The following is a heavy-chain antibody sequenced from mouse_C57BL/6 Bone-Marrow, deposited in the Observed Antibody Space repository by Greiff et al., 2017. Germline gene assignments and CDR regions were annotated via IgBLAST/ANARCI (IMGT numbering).Heavy chain of an antibody. D-gene: IGHD1-1*01. J-gene: IGHJ1*03. CDR2: ISDGGSYT. Sequence: EVKLQESGGGLVKPGGSLKLSCAASGFTFSSYAMSWVRQTPEKRLEWVATISDGGSYTYYPDNVKGRFTISRDNAKNNLYLQMSHLKSEDTAMYYGAGVYGSSREDWYFDVWGTGTTVTVSS. CDR3: AGVYGSSREDWYFDV. V-gene: IGHV5-4*03. CDR1: GFTFSSYA.